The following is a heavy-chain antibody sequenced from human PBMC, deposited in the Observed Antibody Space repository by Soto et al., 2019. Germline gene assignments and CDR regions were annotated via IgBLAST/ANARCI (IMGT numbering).Heavy chain of an antibody. D-gene: IGHD3-10*01. J-gene: IGHJ4*02. Sequence: QVQLVQSGAEVKKPESSVKVSCKASGGTFSSYAISWVRQAPGQGLEWMGGIIPIFGTANYAQKFQGRVTITADESTSTAYMELSSLRSEDTAVYYCARDLRGYGSGSYYNADYWGQGTLVTVSS. CDR1: GGTFSSYA. CDR2: IIPIFGTA. CDR3: ARDLRGYGSGSYYNADY. V-gene: IGHV1-69*01.